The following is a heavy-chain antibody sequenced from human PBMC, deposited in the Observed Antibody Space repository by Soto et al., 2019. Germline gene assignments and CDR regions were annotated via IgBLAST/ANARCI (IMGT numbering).Heavy chain of an antibody. Sequence: SETLSRTCTVSGGSVSSGSYYWSWIRQPPGKGLEWIVYIYYSGSTNYNPSLKSRVTIAVETSKNQFSLKLSSVTAADTAVYYCARDRAVEPQFDYNKRGYAFGIWGQGTMVTV. V-gene: IGHV4-61*01. CDR2: IYYSGST. D-gene: IGHD4-4*01. CDR3: ARDRAVEPQFDYNKRGYAFGI. J-gene: IGHJ3*02. CDR1: GGSVSSGSYY.